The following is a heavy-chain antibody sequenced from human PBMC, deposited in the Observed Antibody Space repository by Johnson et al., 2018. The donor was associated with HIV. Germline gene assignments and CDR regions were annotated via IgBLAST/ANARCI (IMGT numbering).Heavy chain of an antibody. CDR3: AKFVGAGSYDAFDI. CDR1: GFTVSSNY. CDR2: IYSGGST. Sequence: VQLVESGGGLIQPGGSLRLSCAASGFTVSSNYMNWVRQAPGKGLEWVSVIYSGGSTYHADSVRGRFTISRDNSKNTLYLQMNSLRVEDTAVYYCAKFVGAGSYDAFDIWGQGTMVTVSS. V-gene: IGHV3-66*03. D-gene: IGHD1-26*01. J-gene: IGHJ3*02.